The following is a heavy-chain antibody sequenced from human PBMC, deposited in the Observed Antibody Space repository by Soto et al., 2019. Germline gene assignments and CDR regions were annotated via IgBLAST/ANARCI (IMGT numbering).Heavy chain of an antibody. CDR3: AKSDQWQGVVRDDFFDS. V-gene: IGHV3-30*18. D-gene: IGHD6-19*01. J-gene: IGHJ3*02. Sequence: QVQLVESGGGVVQPGRSLRLSCAASGFNFRSYAMHWVRQAPGKGLEWVAAISYDGSDMYYTDSVKGRFTISRDNSENTLYVQMKSLIPEDTAVYYCAKSDQWQGVVRDDFFDSGGQGTMVTVSS. CDR1: GFNFRSYA. CDR2: ISYDGSDM.